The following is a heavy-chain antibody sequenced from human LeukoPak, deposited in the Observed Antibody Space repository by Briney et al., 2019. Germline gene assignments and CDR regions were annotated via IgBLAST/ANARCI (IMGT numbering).Heavy chain of an antibody. CDR3: ARQLYSRVDY. J-gene: IGHJ4*02. CDR1: GYSFTNYW. Sequence: GESLKISCKGSGYSFTNYWIGWVRQMPGKGLEWLGIIYPGDSDTRYSPSFQGQVTISADGSISTAYLQWSSLKASDTAMYYCARQLYSRVDYWGQGAVVTVSA. V-gene: IGHV5-51*01. D-gene: IGHD2-21*01. CDR2: IYPGDSDT.